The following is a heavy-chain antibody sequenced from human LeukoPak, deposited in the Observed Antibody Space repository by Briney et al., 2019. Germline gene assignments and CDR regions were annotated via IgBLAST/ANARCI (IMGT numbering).Heavy chain of an antibody. CDR3: ARVVTGYSSGWVDY. CDR2: INSDGSST. J-gene: IGHJ4*02. D-gene: IGHD6-19*01. CDR1: GFTFSSYW. Sequence: QPGGSLRLSCAASGFTFSSYWMHWVRHAPGKGLVWVSRINSDGSSTSYADSVKGRFTISRDNAKNTLYLQMNSLRAEDTAVYYCARVVTGYSSGWVDYWGQGTLVTVSS. V-gene: IGHV3-74*01.